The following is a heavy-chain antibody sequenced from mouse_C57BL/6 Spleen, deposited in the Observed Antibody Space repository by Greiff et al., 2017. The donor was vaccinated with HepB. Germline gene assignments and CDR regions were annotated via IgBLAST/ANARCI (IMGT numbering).Heavy chain of an antibody. CDR3: ASDDYDGFDY. Sequence: VQLKESGPGLVKPSQSLSLTCSVTGYSITSGYYWNWIRQFPGNKLEWMGYISYDGSNNYNPSLKNRISITRDTSKNQFFLKLNSVTTEDTATYYCASDDYDGFDYWGQGTTLTVSS. J-gene: IGHJ2*01. D-gene: IGHD2-4*01. V-gene: IGHV3-6*01. CDR2: ISYDGSN. CDR1: GYSITSGYY.